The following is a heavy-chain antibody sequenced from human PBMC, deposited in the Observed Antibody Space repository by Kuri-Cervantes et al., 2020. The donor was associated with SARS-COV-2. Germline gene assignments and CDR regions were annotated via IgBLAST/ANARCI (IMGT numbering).Heavy chain of an antibody. D-gene: IGHD4-23*01. Sequence: GGSLRLSCAASGFTFSDYYMSWVRQAPGKGLEWIAYISQSSRFTDYADSVKGRFTISRDNAKNSLYLQMNSLRAEDTALYYCAKAFYGGNRGGVDYWGQGTLVTVSS. CDR1: GFTFSDYY. CDR3: AKAFYGGNRGGVDY. CDR2: ISQSSRFT. J-gene: IGHJ4*02. V-gene: IGHV3-11*05.